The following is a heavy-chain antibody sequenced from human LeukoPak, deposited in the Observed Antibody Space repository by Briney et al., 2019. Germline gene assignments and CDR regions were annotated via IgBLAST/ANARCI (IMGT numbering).Heavy chain of an antibody. D-gene: IGHD1-1*01. CDR2: IDRNGGNT. V-gene: IGHV3-20*04. CDR3: ARDHGAIALTNYLDY. J-gene: IGHJ4*02. Sequence: GGSLRLSCASSGFTFDDYGMSWVRQAPGKGLEWVSNIDRNGGNTANADSVKGRFTISRDNAKNSLYLQMNSLRAEDTALYYCARDHGAIALTNYLDYWGQGTLVTVSS. CDR1: GFTFDDYG.